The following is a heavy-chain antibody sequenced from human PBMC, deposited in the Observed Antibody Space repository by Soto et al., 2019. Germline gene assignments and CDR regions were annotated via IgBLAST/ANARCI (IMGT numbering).Heavy chain of an antibody. Sequence: PGGSLRLSCAASEFTFSNYAMTWVRQAPGKGLEWVSLITGSGVTTYYADSVKGRFTIARDNSKNTLYLQMNSLRAGDTAIYYCANAVSGSIRYFDYWGQGTLVTVSS. D-gene: IGHD1-26*01. J-gene: IGHJ4*02. V-gene: IGHV3-23*01. CDR2: ITGSGVTT. CDR1: EFTFSNYA. CDR3: ANAVSGSIRYFDY.